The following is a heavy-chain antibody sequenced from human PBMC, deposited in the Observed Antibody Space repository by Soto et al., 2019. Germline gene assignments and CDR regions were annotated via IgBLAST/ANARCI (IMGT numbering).Heavy chain of an antibody. V-gene: IGHV1-3*01. CDR1: GYTFTRYA. CDR2: INAGNGNT. CDR3: AREESVVVPWSTFDY. D-gene: IGHD2-15*01. J-gene: IGHJ4*02. Sequence: GSSVKGSCKASGYTFTRYAMDWVRQAPGQRLEWMGWINAGNGNTKYSQKFQGRVTITRDTSASTAYMELSSLRSEDTAVYYCAREESVVVPWSTFDYWGQGTLVTVSS.